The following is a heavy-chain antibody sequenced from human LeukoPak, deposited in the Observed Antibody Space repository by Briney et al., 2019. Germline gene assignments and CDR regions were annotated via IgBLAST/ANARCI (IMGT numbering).Heavy chain of an antibody. Sequence: SGGSLRLSCAASGFTFSSYSMNWVRQAPGKGLEWVSSISSSSSYIYYADSVKGRFTISRDNSKNTLYLQMNSLRAEDTAVYYCAKGAIGYCSGGSCYSVDYWGQGTLVTVSS. CDR1: GFTFSSYS. J-gene: IGHJ4*02. CDR2: ISSSSSYI. CDR3: AKGAIGYCSGGSCYSVDY. D-gene: IGHD2-15*01. V-gene: IGHV3-21*04.